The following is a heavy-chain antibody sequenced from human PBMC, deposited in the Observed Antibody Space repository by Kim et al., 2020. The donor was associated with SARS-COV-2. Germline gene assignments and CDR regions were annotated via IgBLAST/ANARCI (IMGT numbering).Heavy chain of an antibody. CDR1: GGSFSGYY. J-gene: IGHJ4*02. V-gene: IGHV4-34*01. Sequence: SETLSLTCVVHGGSFSGYYWNWIRQSPGTGLEWIGEIDQSGRASYNPSLKSRVTISVDTSKNQFSLNLSSVTAADSALYYCARVFAPRGIDSWGQGTLVTVSS. CDR2: IDQSGRA. D-gene: IGHD6-6*01. CDR3: ARVFAPRGIDS.